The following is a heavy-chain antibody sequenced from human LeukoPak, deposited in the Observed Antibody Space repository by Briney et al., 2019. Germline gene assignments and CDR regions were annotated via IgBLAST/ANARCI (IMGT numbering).Heavy chain of an antibody. J-gene: IGHJ4*02. CDR3: ARDYYGSGSHDY. V-gene: IGHV1-69*13. Sequence: SVKVSCKASGGTFSSYAISWVRQAPGQGLEWMGGIIPIFGTANYAQKFQGRVTITADESTSTAYMELSSLRSEDTAAYYCARDYYGSGSHDYWGQGTLVTVSS. CDR1: GGTFSSYA. CDR2: IIPIFGTA. D-gene: IGHD3-10*01.